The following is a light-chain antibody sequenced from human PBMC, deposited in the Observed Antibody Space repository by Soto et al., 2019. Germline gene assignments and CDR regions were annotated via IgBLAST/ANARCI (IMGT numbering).Light chain of an antibody. CDR2: EVS. CDR1: SSDVGGYNY. V-gene: IGLV2-14*01. J-gene: IGLJ2*01. CDR3: SSYTSSSTLVV. Sequence: QSALTQPASVSGSPGQSITISCTGTSSDVGGYNYVSWYQQHPGKAPKLMIYEVSNRPSGVSNRFSGSKSGNTASLTISWLQAEDEADYYCSSYTSSSTLVVFCGGTKLTVL.